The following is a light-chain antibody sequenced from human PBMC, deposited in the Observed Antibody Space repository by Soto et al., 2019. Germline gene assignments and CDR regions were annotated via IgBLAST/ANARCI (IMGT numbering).Light chain of an antibody. CDR3: QKSSNWPQWT. CDR1: QSVSSY. J-gene: IGKJ1*01. Sequence: EIVLTQSPATLSLSPGERATLSCRASQSVSSYLAWYQQKPGQAPRLLIYDASNRATGIPARFSGSGSGTDFTLTISSLEPEDFAVYYCQKSSNWPQWTFGQGTKVEIK. V-gene: IGKV3-11*01. CDR2: DAS.